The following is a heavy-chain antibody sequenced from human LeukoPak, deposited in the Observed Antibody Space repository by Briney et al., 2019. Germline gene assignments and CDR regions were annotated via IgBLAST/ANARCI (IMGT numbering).Heavy chain of an antibody. CDR2: ISSNGGIT. Sequence: GGSLRLSCAVSGFTFNNYAMSWVRQAPGKGLEFVSAISSNGGITYYANSVKGRFTISRDSSKNTLYLQMGSLRAEDMALYYCARVGMTSGSGCDYWGQGTLVTVSS. V-gene: IGHV3-64*01. D-gene: IGHD6-19*01. CDR3: ARVGMTSGSGCDY. J-gene: IGHJ4*02. CDR1: GFTFNNYA.